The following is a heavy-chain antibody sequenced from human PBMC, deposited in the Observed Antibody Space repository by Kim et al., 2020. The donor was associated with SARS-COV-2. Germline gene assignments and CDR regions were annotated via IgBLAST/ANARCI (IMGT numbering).Heavy chain of an antibody. J-gene: IGHJ4*02. D-gene: IGHD3-16*02. CDR2: ISGSGGST. Sequence: GGSLRLSCAASGFTFSSYAMSWVRQAPGKGLEWVSAISGSGGSTYYADSVKGRFTISRDNSKNTLYLQMNSLRAEDTAVYYCAKDSGYDYVWGSYRYINDFDYWGQGTLVTVSS. CDR3: AKDSGYDYVWGSYRYINDFDY. V-gene: IGHV3-23*01. CDR1: GFTFSSYA.